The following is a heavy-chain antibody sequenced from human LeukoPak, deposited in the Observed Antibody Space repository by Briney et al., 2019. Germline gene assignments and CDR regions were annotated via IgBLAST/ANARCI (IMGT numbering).Heavy chain of an antibody. Sequence: GASVKVSCKASGYTFTSYYMHSVRQAPGQGLEWMGIINPSGGSTSYAQKFQGRVTMTRDTSTSTVYMELSSLRSEDTAVYYCARDVYPDCSSTSCYTWVPYYWGQGTLVTVSS. CDR2: INPSGGST. CDR3: ARDVYPDCSSTSCYTWVPYY. J-gene: IGHJ4*02. V-gene: IGHV1-46*01. CDR1: GYTFTSYY. D-gene: IGHD2-2*02.